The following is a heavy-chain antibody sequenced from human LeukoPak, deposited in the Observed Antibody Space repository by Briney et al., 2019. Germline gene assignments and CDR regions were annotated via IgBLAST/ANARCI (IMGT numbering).Heavy chain of an antibody. V-gene: IGHV3-7*01. CDR2: IKQDGSEK. D-gene: IGHD4-17*01. Sequence: PGGSLRLSCAASGFTFSSYWMSWVRQAPGKGLEWVANIKQDGSEKYYVGSVKGRFTISRDNAKNSLYLQMNSLRAEDTAVYYCARGAYGDYGSYFDYWGQGTLVTVSS. CDR1: GFTFSSYW. J-gene: IGHJ4*02. CDR3: ARGAYGDYGSYFDY.